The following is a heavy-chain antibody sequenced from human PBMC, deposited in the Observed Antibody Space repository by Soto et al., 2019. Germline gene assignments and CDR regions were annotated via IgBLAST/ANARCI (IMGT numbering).Heavy chain of an antibody. J-gene: IGHJ6*02. V-gene: IGHV1-8*02. D-gene: IGHD3-3*01. CDR1: GGTFSSYD. CDR2: MNPNSGNT. CDR3: ARGLLDYDFWSGYYKVYYGMDV. Sequence: ASVKVSCKASGGTFSSYDINWVRQATGHGLAWMGWMNPNSGNTGYAQKFQGRVTMTRNTSISTAYMELSSLRSEDTAVYYCARGLLDYDFWSGYYKVYYGMDVWGQGTTVTVSS.